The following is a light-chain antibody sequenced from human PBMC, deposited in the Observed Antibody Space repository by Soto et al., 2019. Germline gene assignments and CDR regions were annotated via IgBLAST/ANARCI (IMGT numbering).Light chain of an antibody. CDR3: SSYAGSNNSYV. J-gene: IGLJ1*01. CDR2: EVS. V-gene: IGLV2-8*01. Sequence: SVLTQPPSASGSPGQSVTISCTGTSSDVGGYNYVSWYQQHPGKAPKLMIYEVSKRPSGVPDRFSGSKSGNTASLTVSGLQAEDEADYYCSSYAGSNNSYVFGTGTKLTVL. CDR1: SSDVGGYNY.